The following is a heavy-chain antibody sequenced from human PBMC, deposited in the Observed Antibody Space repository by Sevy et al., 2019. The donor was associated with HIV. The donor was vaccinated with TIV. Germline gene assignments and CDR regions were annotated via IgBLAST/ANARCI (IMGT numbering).Heavy chain of an antibody. CDR1: GFSFSYYG. CDR3: ANAYSGSYSHSYLYALDV. J-gene: IGHJ6*02. CDR2: ISHDGINE. Sequence: GGSLRLSCIGSGFSFSYYGIHWVRQAPGKGLDWVALISHDGINEYYADSVKGRFTISRDNSKNTVYLEMNSMRNEDTAIYFCANAYSGSYSHSYLYALDVWGQGTTVTVSS. D-gene: IGHD1-26*01. V-gene: IGHV3-30*18.